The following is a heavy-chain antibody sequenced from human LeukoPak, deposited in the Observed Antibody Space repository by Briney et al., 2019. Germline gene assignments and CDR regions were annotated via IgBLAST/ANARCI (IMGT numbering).Heavy chain of an antibody. CDR3: PRESSFLRGVIRGLNWFDP. V-gene: IGHV1-24*01. Sequence: ASVKVSCKVSVYTPTELFMHWVRQAPGKGLEWMGGFDPEDGETIYAQKFQGRVTMTEDTSTDTAYIELSSLRSEDTAVYYCPRESSFLRGVIRGLNWFDPWGQGTLVTVSS. CDR2: FDPEDGET. J-gene: IGHJ5*02. D-gene: IGHD3-10*01. CDR1: VYTPTELF.